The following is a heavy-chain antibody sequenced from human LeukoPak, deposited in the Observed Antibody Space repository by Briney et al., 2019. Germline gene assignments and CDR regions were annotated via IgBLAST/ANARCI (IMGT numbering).Heavy chain of an antibody. CDR3: AREGIAARPEYFQH. Sequence: SETLSLTCAVYGGSSSGYYWSWIRQPPGKGLEWIGEINHSGSTNYNPSLKSRVTISVDTSKNQFSLKLSSVTAADTAVYYCAREGIAARPEYFQHWGQGTLVTVSS. J-gene: IGHJ1*01. V-gene: IGHV4-34*01. CDR2: INHSGST. CDR1: GGSSSGYY. D-gene: IGHD6-6*01.